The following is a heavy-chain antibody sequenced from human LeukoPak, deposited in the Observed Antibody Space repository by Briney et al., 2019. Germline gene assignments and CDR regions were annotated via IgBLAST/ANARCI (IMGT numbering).Heavy chain of an antibody. V-gene: IGHV3-23*01. CDR3: AKTVVAAGMNYYHGMDV. Sequence: GGSLRLSCAASGFTFSNYAMSWVRQAPGKGLEWVSAISRSGDSTYYADSVKGRFTISKDNSKNTLNLQMNSLRAEDTAVYYCAKTVVAAGMNYYHGMDVWGQGTTVTVFS. CDR1: GFTFSNYA. J-gene: IGHJ6*02. CDR2: ISRSGDST. D-gene: IGHD2-15*01.